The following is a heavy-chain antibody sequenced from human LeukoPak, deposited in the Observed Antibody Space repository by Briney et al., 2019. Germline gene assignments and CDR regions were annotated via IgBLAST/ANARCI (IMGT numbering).Heavy chain of an antibody. J-gene: IGHJ4*02. CDR3: AREDITGTASYFDY. D-gene: IGHD1-7*01. CDR1: GGSVSSGAFY. CDR2: IYSSGRT. V-gene: IGHV4-61*08. Sequence: RSWETLSLTCTVSGGSVSSGAFYWTWLRQPPGKGLEWTGYIYSSGRTNYIPSLRSRLTISVDTSKNQFSLKLSSVTAADTAVYYCAREDITGTASYFDYWGQGTLVTVSS.